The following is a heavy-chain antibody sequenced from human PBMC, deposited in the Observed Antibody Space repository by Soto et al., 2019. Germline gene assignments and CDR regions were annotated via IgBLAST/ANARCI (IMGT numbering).Heavy chain of an antibody. J-gene: IGHJ6*03. CDR2: ISGSGGTT. D-gene: IGHD1-1*01. Sequence: GGSLRLSCAASEFTFSSYAMSWVRQAPGKGLEWVSGISGSGGTTDYADSVKGRFTISRDNSRNTLYLQMNSLRAEDTAVYYCAKPPRDSLQFYTDVWGKGTTVTVSS. CDR3: AKPPRDSLQFYTDV. V-gene: IGHV3-23*01. CDR1: EFTFSSYA.